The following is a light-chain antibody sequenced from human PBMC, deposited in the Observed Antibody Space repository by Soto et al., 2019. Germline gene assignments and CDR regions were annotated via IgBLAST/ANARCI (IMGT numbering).Light chain of an antibody. CDR1: ETVATN. CDR3: QQYFEWPPMT. CDR2: GAS. Sequence: EVVMTQSPATLSVSPGERATLSCRASETVATNLAWYQQKPGQAPRLLISGASTRAAGISDRFRGSGSGTEFTLTLSSLRSEDSAIYYCQQYFEWPPMTFGQGTKVDIK. J-gene: IGKJ1*01. V-gene: IGKV3-15*01.